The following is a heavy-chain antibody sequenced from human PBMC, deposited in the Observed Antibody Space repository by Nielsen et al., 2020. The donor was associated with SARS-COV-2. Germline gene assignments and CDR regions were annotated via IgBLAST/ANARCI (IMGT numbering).Heavy chain of an antibody. V-gene: IGHV3-53*01. CDR2: IYSGGST. J-gene: IGHJ5*02. D-gene: IGHD3-22*01. CDR3: AKHGVHYYDSSGYYDFYWFDP. Sequence: VRQAPGKGLEWVSVIYSGGSTYYADSVKGRFTISRDNSKNTLYLQMNSLRAEDTAVYYCAKHGVHYYDSSGYYDFYWFDPWGQGTLVTVS.